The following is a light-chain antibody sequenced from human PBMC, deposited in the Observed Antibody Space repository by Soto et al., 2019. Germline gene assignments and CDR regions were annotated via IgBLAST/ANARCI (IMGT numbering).Light chain of an antibody. J-gene: IGLJ2*01. Sequence: QSALTQPRSVSGSPGQSVTISCTGTSSDVGGYNYVSWYQQHPGKAPKLLIYDVIKRPSGVPDRFSGSESGNTASLTISGLQAEDEADYYCCSYAGSYTFVVFGGGTKLTVL. CDR1: SSDVGGYNY. CDR2: DVI. V-gene: IGLV2-11*01. CDR3: CSYAGSYTFVV.